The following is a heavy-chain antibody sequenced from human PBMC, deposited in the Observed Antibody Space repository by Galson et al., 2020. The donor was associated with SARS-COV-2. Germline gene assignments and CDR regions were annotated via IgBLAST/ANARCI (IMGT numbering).Heavy chain of an antibody. J-gene: IGHJ4*02. CDR3: ARINYDILTGYYKGFDY. D-gene: IGHD3-9*01. Sequence: SGPTLVKPTQTLTLTCTFSGFSLSTSGMCVSWIRQPPGKALEWLALIDWDDDKYYSTSLKTRLTISKDTSKNQVVLTMTNMDPVDTATYYCARINYDILTGYYKGFDYWGQGTLVTDSS. CDR1: GFSLSTSGMC. CDR2: IDWDDDK. V-gene: IGHV2-70*01.